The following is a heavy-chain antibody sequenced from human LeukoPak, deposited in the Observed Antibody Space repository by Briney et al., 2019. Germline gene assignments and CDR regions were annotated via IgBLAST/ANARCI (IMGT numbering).Heavy chain of an antibody. D-gene: IGHD6-13*01. Sequence: ASVKVSCKAFGYIFTSNYMHWVRQAPGQGPEWMGVISPSGGSTTYAQKFQGRVTITADESTSTAYMELSSLRSEDTAVYYCARDKNGIAAAGSFDYWGQGTLVTVSS. V-gene: IGHV1-46*01. CDR1: GYIFTSNY. CDR3: ARDKNGIAAAGSFDY. CDR2: ISPSGGST. J-gene: IGHJ4*02.